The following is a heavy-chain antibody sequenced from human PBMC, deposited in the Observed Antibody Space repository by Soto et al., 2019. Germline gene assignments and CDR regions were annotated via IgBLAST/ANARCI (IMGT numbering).Heavy chain of an antibody. CDR3: ARDALDYYYYYMDV. CDR1: GHTFTTYG. Sequence: ASVKVSCKPSGHTFTTYGFHWVRQAPGQGLEWMGWITAYNGNTNYAQKFQDRVTMTTDTSTSTVYMELSSLRSEDTAMYYCARDALDYYYYYMDVWGKGTTVTVSS. D-gene: IGHD6-13*01. V-gene: IGHV1-18*01. CDR2: ITAYNGNT. J-gene: IGHJ6*03.